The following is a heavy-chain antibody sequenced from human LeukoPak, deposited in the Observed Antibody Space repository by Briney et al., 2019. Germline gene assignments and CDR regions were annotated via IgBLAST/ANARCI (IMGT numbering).Heavy chain of an antibody. Sequence: SETLSLTCTVSGGSISSGGYSWSWIRQHPGKGLEWIGYIYYSGSTYYNPSLKSRVTISVDTSKNQFSLKLSSVTAADTAVYYCASLHDYYYGMDVWGQGTTVTVSS. CDR2: IYYSGST. V-gene: IGHV4-31*03. D-gene: IGHD4-11*01. CDR3: ASLHDYYYGMDV. CDR1: GGSISSGGYS. J-gene: IGHJ6*02.